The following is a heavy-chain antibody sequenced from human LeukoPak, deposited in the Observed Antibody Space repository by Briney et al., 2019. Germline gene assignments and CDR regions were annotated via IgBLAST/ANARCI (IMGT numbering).Heavy chain of an antibody. J-gene: IGHJ6*02. CDR3: ARDGPGPPAASNYYYYYGMDV. D-gene: IGHD2-2*01. CDR1: GFTFSDYY. V-gene: IGHV3-11*01. Sequence: GGSLRLSCAASGFTFSDYYMSWIRQAPGKGLEWVSYISSSGSTIYYADSVKGRFTISRDNAKNSLYLQMNSLRAEDTAVYYCARDGPGPPAASNYYYYYGMDVWGQGTTVTVSS. CDR2: ISSSGSTI.